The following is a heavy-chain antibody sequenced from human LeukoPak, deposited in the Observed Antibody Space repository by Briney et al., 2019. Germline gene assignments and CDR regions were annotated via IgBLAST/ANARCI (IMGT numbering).Heavy chain of an antibody. J-gene: IGHJ3*02. CDR1: GFTFSSYW. V-gene: IGHV3-23*03. CDR2: IYSGGYT. D-gene: IGHD6-19*01. Sequence: GGSLRLSCAASGFTFSSYWMSWVRQAPGKGLEWVSVIYSGGYTYYADSVKGRFTISRDNSKNTLYLQINSLRAEDTAVYYCAKGEVGQWLDHDAFDIWSQGTMVTVSS. CDR3: AKGEVGQWLDHDAFDI.